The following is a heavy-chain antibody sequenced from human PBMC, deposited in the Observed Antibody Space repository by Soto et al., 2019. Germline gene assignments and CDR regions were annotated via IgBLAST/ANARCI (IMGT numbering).Heavy chain of an antibody. CDR2: IYYSGST. V-gene: IGHV4-59*01. D-gene: IGHD3-10*01. CDR1: GGSISSYY. CDR3: ARVPYYGSGSQPLDY. Sequence: SETLSLTCTVSGGSISSYYWSWLRQPPGKGLEWIGYIYYSGSTNYNPSLKSRVTISVDTSKNQFSLKLSSVTAADTAVYYCARVPYYGSGSQPLDYWGQGTLGTVS. J-gene: IGHJ4*02.